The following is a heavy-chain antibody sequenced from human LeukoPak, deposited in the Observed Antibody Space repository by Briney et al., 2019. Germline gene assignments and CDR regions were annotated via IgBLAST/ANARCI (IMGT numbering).Heavy chain of an antibody. J-gene: IGHJ4*02. CDR2: IYYSGST. CDR1: GGSISSYY. Sequence: SETLCLTCTVSGGSISSYYWSWIRQPPGKGLEWIGYIYYSGSTNYNPSLKSRVTISVDTSKNQFSLKLSSVTAADTAVYYCARDYCSGGSCALFLYWGQGTLVTVSS. CDR3: ARDYCSGGSCALFLY. V-gene: IGHV4-59*01. D-gene: IGHD2-15*01.